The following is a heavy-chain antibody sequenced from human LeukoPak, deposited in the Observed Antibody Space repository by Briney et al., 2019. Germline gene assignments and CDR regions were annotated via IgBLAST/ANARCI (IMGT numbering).Heavy chain of an antibody. J-gene: IGHJ4*02. V-gene: IGHV3-30*18. D-gene: IGHD6-19*01. CDR1: GFTFSSYG. CDR3: AKDRAVAGYYFDY. Sequence: QPGGSLRLSCAASGFTFSSYGMHWVRQAPGKGLEWVAVISYDGSNKYYADSVKGRFTISRDNSKNTLYLQMNSLRAEDTAVYYCAKDRAVAGYYFDYWGQGTLVTVSS. CDR2: ISYDGSNK.